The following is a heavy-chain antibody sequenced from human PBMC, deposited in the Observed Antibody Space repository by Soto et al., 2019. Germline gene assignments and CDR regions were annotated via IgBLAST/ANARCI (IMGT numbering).Heavy chain of an antibody. D-gene: IGHD1-26*01. CDR1: GYSFTSYW. Sequence: GESMKISCKGSGYSFTSYWISWVRQMPGKGLEWMGRIDPSDSYTNYSPSFQGHVTISADKSISTAYLQWSSLKASDTAMYYCARRMVGAPGMDVWGQGTTVTVSS. V-gene: IGHV5-10-1*01. CDR3: ARRMVGAPGMDV. J-gene: IGHJ6*02. CDR2: IDPSDSYT.